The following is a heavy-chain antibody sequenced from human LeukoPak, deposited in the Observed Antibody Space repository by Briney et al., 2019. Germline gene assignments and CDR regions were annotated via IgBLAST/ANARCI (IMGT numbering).Heavy chain of an antibody. CDR2: IKQGGSEK. V-gene: IGHV3-7*01. J-gene: IGHJ4*02. D-gene: IGHD3-22*01. CDR3: ARDLYRIVVVPHYFDY. CDR1: GFTFRSYS. Sequence: GGSLRLSCAASGFTFRSYSMNWVRQAPGKGLEWVANIKQGGSEKYYVDSVKGRFTISRDNAKNSLYLQMNSLRAEDTAVYYCARDLYRIVVVPHYFDYWGQGTLVTVSS.